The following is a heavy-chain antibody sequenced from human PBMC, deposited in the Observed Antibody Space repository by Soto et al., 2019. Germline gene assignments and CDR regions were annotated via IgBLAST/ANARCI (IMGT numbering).Heavy chain of an antibody. J-gene: IGHJ4*02. V-gene: IGHV1-24*01. CDR3: ATFELVPGTPKYDY. Sequence: GASVKVSCKVSGYTLTELSMHWVRQAPGKGLEWMGGFDPEDGETIYAQKFQGRVTMTEDTSTDTAYMELSSLRSEDTAVYYCATFELVPGTPKYDYWGQGTLVTVSS. CDR1: GYTLTELS. D-gene: IGHD6-13*01. CDR2: FDPEDGET.